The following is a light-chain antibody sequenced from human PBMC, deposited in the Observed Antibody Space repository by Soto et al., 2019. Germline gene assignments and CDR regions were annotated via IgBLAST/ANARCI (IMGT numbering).Light chain of an antibody. CDR3: QQYGSSPT. J-gene: IGKJ1*01. CDR1: QSVSSFY. V-gene: IGKV3-20*01. CDR2: DVS. Sequence: EIVLTQSPGTLSLSPGERATLSCRASQSVSSFYLAWYQQKPGQAPRLLIYDVSSRATGIPDRFSGSGSGTDFTLTISRLEPEDVAVYYCQQYGSSPTFGQGTKVEIK.